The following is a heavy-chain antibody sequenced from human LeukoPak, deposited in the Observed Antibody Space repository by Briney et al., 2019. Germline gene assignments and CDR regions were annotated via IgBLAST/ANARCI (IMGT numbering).Heavy chain of an antibody. J-gene: IGHJ5*02. D-gene: IGHD3-22*01. CDR1: GGSISSGDYY. Sequence: SETLSLTCTVSGGSISSGDYYWSWIRQPPGKGLEWIGYIYYSGSTYYNPSLKSRVTISVDMSKNQFSLKLSSVTAADTAVYYRARGDDSSGYSTTFDPWGQGTLVTVSS. CDR3: ARGDDSSGYSTTFDP. CDR2: IYYSGST. V-gene: IGHV4-30-4*01.